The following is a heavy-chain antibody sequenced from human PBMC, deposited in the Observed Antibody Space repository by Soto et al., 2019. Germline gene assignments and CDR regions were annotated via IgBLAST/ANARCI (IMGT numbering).Heavy chain of an antibody. D-gene: IGHD3-22*01. CDR1: GGSISSYY. V-gene: IGHV4-59*01. CDR2: IYYSGST. CDR3: ASEHNTSGYYSSPEYYFDY. J-gene: IGHJ4*02. Sequence: PSETLSLTCTVSGGSISSYYWSWIRQHPGKGLEWIGYIYYSGSTNYNPSLKSRVTLSVDTSKNQFSLKLSSVTAADTAVYYCASEHNTSGYYSSPEYYFDYWGQGTLVTVSS.